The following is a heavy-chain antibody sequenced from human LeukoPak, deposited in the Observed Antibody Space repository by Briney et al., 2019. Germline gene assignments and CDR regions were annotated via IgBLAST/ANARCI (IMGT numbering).Heavy chain of an antibody. CDR2: ISGSGGST. V-gene: IGHV3-23*01. CDR3: AKEGVSGYGDLFRYFDL. CDR1: GFTFSSYS. J-gene: IGHJ2*01. D-gene: IGHD4-17*01. Sequence: GGSLRLSCAASGFTFSSYSMNWVRQAPGKGLEWVSAISGSGGSTYYADSVKGRFTISRDNSKNTLYLQMNSLRAEDTAVYYCAKEGVSGYGDLFRYFDLWGRGTLVTVSS.